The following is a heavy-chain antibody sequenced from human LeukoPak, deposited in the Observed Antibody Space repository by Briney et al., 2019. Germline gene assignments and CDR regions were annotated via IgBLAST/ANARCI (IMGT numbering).Heavy chain of an antibody. V-gene: IGHV3-53*01. CDR2: IYSGGST. CDR1: GFTVSSNY. Sequence: GGSLRLSCAASGFTVSSNYMSWVREAPGKGLEWVSVIYSGGSTYYADSVKGRFTISRDNSKNTLYLQMNSLRAEDTAVYYCARDRYDFWSGYYNYYYYYMDVWGKGTTVTVSS. J-gene: IGHJ6*03. D-gene: IGHD3-3*01. CDR3: ARDRYDFWSGYYNYYYYYMDV.